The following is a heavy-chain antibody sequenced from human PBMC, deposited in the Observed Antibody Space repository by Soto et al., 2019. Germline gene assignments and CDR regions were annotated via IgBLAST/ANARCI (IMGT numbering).Heavy chain of an antibody. Sequence: VGSLRLSCAASGLTFSSYGMPWVRQAPGKGLEWVAVIWYDGSNKYYADSGKGRFTTSRDNSKKTLYLQMNSLIAPDTAVYYCARDFVKFLDAFDIWGQGTMVTVSS. CDR3: ARDFVKFLDAFDI. CDR2: IWYDGSNK. CDR1: GLTFSSYG. J-gene: IGHJ3*02. D-gene: IGHD2-21*01. V-gene: IGHV3-33*01.